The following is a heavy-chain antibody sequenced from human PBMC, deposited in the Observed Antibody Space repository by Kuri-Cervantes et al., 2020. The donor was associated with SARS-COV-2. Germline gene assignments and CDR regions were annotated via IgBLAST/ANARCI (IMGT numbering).Heavy chain of an antibody. D-gene: IGHD6-13*01. V-gene: IGHV4-59*01. Sequence: SETLSFTCTVSGGSISSYYWSWIRQPPGKGLEWIGYIYYSGSTNYNPSLKSRVTISVDTSKNQFSLKLSSVTAADTAVYYCARGVAAARYGMDVWGQGTTVTVSS. CDR3: ARGVAAARYGMDV. J-gene: IGHJ6*02. CDR1: GGSISSYY. CDR2: IYYSGST.